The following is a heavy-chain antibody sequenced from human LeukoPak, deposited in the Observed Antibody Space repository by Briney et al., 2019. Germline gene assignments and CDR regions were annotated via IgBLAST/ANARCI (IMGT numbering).Heavy chain of an antibody. Sequence: GGSLRLSCAATGFTVSSNYMSWVRQAPGKGLEWVSVIYSGGSTYYADSVKGRFTISRDNSKNTLYLQMNSLRAEDTAVYYCARDVDCSSTSCYYYYYGMDVWGQGTTVTVSS. V-gene: IGHV3-66*01. D-gene: IGHD2-2*01. CDR1: GFTVSSNY. CDR3: ARDVDCSSTSCYYYYYGMDV. CDR2: IYSGGST. J-gene: IGHJ6*02.